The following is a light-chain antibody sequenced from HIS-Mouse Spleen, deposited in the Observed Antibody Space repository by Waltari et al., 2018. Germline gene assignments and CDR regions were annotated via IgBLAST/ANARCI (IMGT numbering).Light chain of an antibody. CDR3: CSYAGSYTLV. V-gene: IGLV2-11*01. J-gene: IGLJ2*01. CDR1: SSAVGGYNY. Sequence: QPRSVSGSPGQSVTISCTGTSSAVGGYNYVSWYQQHPGKAPKLMIYDVSKRPSGVPDRFSGSKSGNTASLTISGLQAEDEADYYCCSYAGSYTLVFGGGTKLTVL. CDR2: DVS.